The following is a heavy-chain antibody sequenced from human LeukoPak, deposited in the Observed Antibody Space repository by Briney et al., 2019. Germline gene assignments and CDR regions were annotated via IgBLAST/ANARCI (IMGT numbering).Heavy chain of an antibody. CDR1: GFTFSSYG. Sequence: PGGSLRLSCAASGFTFSSYGMNWVRQAPGGGLEWVSYISSGSSAINYADSVKGRFTISRDNAKNSLYLQMNSLRAEDTAVYYCAKVSSGWSVAFDYWGQGTLVTVSS. CDR2: ISSGSSAI. CDR3: AKVSSGWSVAFDY. D-gene: IGHD6-19*01. V-gene: IGHV3-48*01. J-gene: IGHJ4*02.